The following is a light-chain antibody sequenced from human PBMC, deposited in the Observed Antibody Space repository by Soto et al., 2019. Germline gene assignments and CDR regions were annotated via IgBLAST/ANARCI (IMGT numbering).Light chain of an antibody. CDR3: QQRSSWPRLT. CDR1: QSVSRY. J-gene: IGKJ4*01. V-gene: IGKV3-11*01. Sequence: EIVLTQSPATLSLSPGERATLSRRASQSVSRYLAWYQQKPGQAPRLLIYDASNRATGIPARFSGSGSGTDFTLTISSPEPEDFAVYYCQQRSSWPRLTFGGGTKVEIK. CDR2: DAS.